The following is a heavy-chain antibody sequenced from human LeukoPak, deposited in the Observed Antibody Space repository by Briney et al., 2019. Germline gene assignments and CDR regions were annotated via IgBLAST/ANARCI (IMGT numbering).Heavy chain of an antibody. V-gene: IGHV4-59*01. J-gene: IGHJ3*02. CDR1: GGSISSYY. D-gene: IGHD1-14*01. CDR2: IYYGGST. CDR3: ARGTPGAFDI. Sequence: SETLSLTCTVSGGSISSYYWSWIRQPPGKGLEWIGYIYYGGSTNYNPSLKSRVTISVDTSKNQCSLKLSSVTAADTAVYYCARGTPGAFDIWGQGTMVTVSS.